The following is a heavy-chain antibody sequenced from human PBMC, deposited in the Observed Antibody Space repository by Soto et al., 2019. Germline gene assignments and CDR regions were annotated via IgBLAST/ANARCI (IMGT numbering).Heavy chain of an antibody. Sequence: EVQLVESGGGLVKPGGSLRLSCAASVFTFSTYSMNWVRQAPGKGLEWVSSISSSSSYIYYADSVKGRFTISRDNDKNTMYLQMNSLGAEDTAVYYCARYDSSGYYWPYYYYGIDVWGQGTKVTVSS. CDR2: ISSSSSYI. V-gene: IGHV3-21*01. J-gene: IGHJ6*02. CDR1: VFTFSTYS. CDR3: ARYDSSGYYWPYYYYGIDV. D-gene: IGHD3-22*01.